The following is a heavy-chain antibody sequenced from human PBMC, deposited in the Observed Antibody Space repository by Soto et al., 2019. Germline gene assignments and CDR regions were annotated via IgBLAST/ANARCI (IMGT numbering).Heavy chain of an antibody. CDR1: GDSVSSNSAA. CDR3: ARDRVLYYDFWSGPDAFDI. J-gene: IGHJ3*02. CDR2: TYYRSKWYN. D-gene: IGHD3-3*01. Sequence: SQTLSLTCAISGDSVSSNSAAWNWIRQSPSRGLEWLGRTYYRSKWYNDYAVSVKSRITINPDTSKNQFSLQLNSVTPEDTAVYYCARDRVLYYDFWSGPDAFDIWGQGTMVTVSS. V-gene: IGHV6-1*01.